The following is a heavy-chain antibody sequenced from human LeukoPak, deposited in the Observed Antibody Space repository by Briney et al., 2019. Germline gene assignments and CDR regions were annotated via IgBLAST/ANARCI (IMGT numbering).Heavy chain of an antibody. Sequence: GGSLRLSCAASGFNFDSYTMTWVRQAPGKGLEWVSSISSGSGYIYYADSMKGRFTIPRDNAKSSLYLQMNSLRAEDTAVYYCARFLTVAVVPQRVDCWGQGTLVTVSS. CDR3: ARFLTVAVVPQRVDC. V-gene: IGHV3-21*01. CDR1: GFNFDSYT. D-gene: IGHD6-19*01. J-gene: IGHJ4*02. CDR2: ISSGSGYI.